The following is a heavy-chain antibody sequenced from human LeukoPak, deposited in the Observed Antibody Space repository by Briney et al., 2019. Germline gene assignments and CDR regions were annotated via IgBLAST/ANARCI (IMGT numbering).Heavy chain of an antibody. CDR3: ARDPYSGGYGAYYYYYMDV. CDR1: GFTFSSYW. J-gene: IGHJ6*03. V-gene: IGHV3-7*01. CDR2: IKQDGSEK. Sequence: GGSLRLSCAASGFTFSSYWMSWVCQAPGKGLEWVANIKQDGSEKYYVDSVKGRFTISRDNAKNSLYLQMNSLRDEDTAVYYCARDPYSGGYGAYYYYYMDVWGKGTTVTVSS. D-gene: IGHD6-19*01.